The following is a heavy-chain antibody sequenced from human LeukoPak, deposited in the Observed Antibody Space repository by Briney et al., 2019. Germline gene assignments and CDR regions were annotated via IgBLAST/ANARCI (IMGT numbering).Heavy chain of an antibody. CDR3: AKPMVRGTFYDYGMDV. D-gene: IGHD3-10*01. V-gene: IGHV3-23*01. Sequence: PGGSLRLSCAASGFTFSSYSMNWVRQASGKGLEWVSAISAGGGSTYYADSVKGRFTISRDNSRNTLYLQMNSLRAEDTALYYCAKPMVRGTFYDYGMDVWGQGTTVTVSS. CDR2: ISAGGGST. CDR1: GFTFSSYS. J-gene: IGHJ6*02.